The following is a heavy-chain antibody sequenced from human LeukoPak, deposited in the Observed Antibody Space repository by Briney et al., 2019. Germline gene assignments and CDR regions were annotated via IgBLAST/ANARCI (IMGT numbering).Heavy chain of an antibody. J-gene: IGHJ6*03. CDR2: ISGSSSYI. CDR3: AGIWSGYYHYYYMDV. CDR1: GFTFSSYS. V-gene: IGHV3-21*01. D-gene: IGHD3-3*01. Sequence: GGSLRLSCAASGFTFSSYSMNWVRQAPGKGLEWVSSISGSSSYIYYADSVKGRFTISRDNAKNSLYLQMNSLRAEDTAVYYCAGIWSGYYHYYYMDVWGKGTTVTVSS.